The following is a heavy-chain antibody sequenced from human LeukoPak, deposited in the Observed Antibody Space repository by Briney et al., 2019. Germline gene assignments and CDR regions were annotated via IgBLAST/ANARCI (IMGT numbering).Heavy chain of an antibody. CDR2: ISSSGSTI. V-gene: IGHV3-48*03. Sequence: PGGSLRLSCAASGFTFASFEMDWIRQAPGKGLMWVSCISSSGSTIYYADSVKGRFTISRDNAKNSLYLQMNSLRAEDTAVYFCARERGYIYGSSFDIWGQGTMVTVSS. CDR1: GFTFASFE. CDR3: ARERGYIYGSSFDI. J-gene: IGHJ3*02. D-gene: IGHD5-18*01.